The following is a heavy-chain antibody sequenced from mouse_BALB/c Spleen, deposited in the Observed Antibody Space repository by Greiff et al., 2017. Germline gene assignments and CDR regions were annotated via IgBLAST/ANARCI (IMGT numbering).Heavy chain of an antibody. V-gene: IGHV1-80*01. Sequence: QVQLQQSGAELVRPGSSVKISCKASGYAFSSYWMNWVKQRPGQGLEWIGQIYPGDGDTNYNGKFKGKATLTADKSSSTAYMQLSSLTSEDSAVYYCARSYYRFFDYWGQGTTLTVSS. CDR3: ARSYYRFFDY. J-gene: IGHJ2*01. D-gene: IGHD2-14*01. CDR1: GYAFSSYW. CDR2: IYPGDGDT.